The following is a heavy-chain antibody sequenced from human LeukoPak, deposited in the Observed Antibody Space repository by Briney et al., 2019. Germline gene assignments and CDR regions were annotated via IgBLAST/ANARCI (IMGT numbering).Heavy chain of an antibody. V-gene: IGHV4-34*01. D-gene: IGHD2-2*01. CDR1: GGSFSGYY. J-gene: IGHJ5*02. CDR3: ARGRARNCSSTSCYEGWFDP. Sequence: SETLSLTCAVYGGSFSGYYWSWIRQPPGKGLEWVGEINHSGSTNYNPSLKSRVTISVDTSKNQFSLKLSSVTAADTAVYYCARGRARNCSSTSCYEGWFDPWGQGTLVTVSS. CDR2: INHSGST.